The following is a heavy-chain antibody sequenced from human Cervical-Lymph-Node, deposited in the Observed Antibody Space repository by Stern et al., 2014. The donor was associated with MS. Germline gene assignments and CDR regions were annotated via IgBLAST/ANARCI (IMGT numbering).Heavy chain of an antibody. D-gene: IGHD3-10*01. CDR2: ISYNENT. V-gene: IGHV4-59*11. CDR1: DGSINGHY. Sequence: QVQLQESGPGLVKPSETLSLTCTVSDGSINGHYWAWIRQPPGKGLEWIAYISYNENTNYRPSLRGRVTISADTSKNQFSLKLDSVTAADTAIYYCARDKYYGSGEFDYWGPGTLVTVSS. J-gene: IGHJ4*02. CDR3: ARDKYYGSGEFDY.